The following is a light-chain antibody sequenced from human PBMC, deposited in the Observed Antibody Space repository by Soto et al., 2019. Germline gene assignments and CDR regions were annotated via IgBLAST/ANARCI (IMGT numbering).Light chain of an antibody. J-gene: IGKJ5*01. Sequence: EFGLTQSPGTLSLSPGEGATLSCRASQSLTNSFIAWYQQKPGQAPRLLIYDTSIRASGIPDRFSGSGSGTDFTLTISRLEPEDFAVFYCQQYGTSEIIFGQGTRLEI. CDR1: QSLTNSF. CDR2: DTS. CDR3: QQYGTSEII. V-gene: IGKV3-20*01.